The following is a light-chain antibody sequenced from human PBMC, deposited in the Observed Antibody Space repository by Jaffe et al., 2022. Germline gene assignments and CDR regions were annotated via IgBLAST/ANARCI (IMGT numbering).Light chain of an antibody. CDR3: MQALQTPLT. J-gene: IGKJ4*01. V-gene: IGKV2-28*01. CDR1: QSLLHRNGYNY. CDR2: VAS. Sequence: DIVMTQSPLSLPVTPGESASISCRSSQSLLHRNGYNYLDWYLQKPGQSPQLLIYVASNRASGVPDRFSGSGSGTDFTLKISRVEAEDVGVYYCMQALQTPLTFGGGTKVEIK.